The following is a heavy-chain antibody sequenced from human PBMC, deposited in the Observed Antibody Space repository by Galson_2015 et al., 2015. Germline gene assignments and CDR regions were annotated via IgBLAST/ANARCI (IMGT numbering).Heavy chain of an antibody. J-gene: IGHJ4*02. CDR2: IIPIFGIA. CDR1: GGTFSSYA. V-gene: IGHV1-69*10. D-gene: IGHD5-18*01. CDR3: ARAGATRGYSYGSNY. Sequence: SVKVSCKASGGTFSSYAISWVRQAPGQGLEWMGGIIPIFGIANYAQKFQGRVTITADKSTSTAYMELSSLRSEDTAVYYCARAGATRGYSYGSNYWGQGTLVTVSS.